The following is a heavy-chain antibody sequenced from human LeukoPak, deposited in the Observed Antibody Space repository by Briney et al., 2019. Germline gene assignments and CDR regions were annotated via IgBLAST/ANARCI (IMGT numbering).Heavy chain of an antibody. V-gene: IGHV3-74*01. CDR1: GFTFSSYW. Sequence: RGSLRLSSAASGFTFSSYWIHWVRQAPGKGLVWVSRINTDGSSTSYADSVKGRFTISRDNAKNTLYLQMNSLRAEDTAVYYCARGKLELRGWGQGPVVSVSS. CDR2: INTDGSST. J-gene: IGHJ4*02. D-gene: IGHD1-26*01. CDR3: ARGKLELRG.